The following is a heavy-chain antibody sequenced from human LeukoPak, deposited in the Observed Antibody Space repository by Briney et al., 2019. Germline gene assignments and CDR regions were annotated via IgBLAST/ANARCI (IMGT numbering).Heavy chain of an antibody. Sequence: PGGSLRLSCAASGFTFSDYYMSWIRQAPGKGLEWVAFIRYDGSNKYYADSVKGRFTISRDNSKNTLYLQMNSLRAEDTAVYYCAKDHYYDSSGYYDDAFDIWGQGTMVTVSS. V-gene: IGHV3-30*02. J-gene: IGHJ3*02. CDR1: GFTFSDYY. D-gene: IGHD3-22*01. CDR2: IRYDGSNK. CDR3: AKDHYYDSSGYYDDAFDI.